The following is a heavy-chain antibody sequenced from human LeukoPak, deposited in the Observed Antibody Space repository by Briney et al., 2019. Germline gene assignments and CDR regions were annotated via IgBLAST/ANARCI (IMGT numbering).Heavy chain of an antibody. CDR1: GGSISSRNSY. Sequence: SETLSLTCTASGGSISSRNSYWGWIRQPPGKGLEWIGTIHYSGSTYYNPSLKSRVTVSPDTSKNQFSLKMSSVTAADTAVYYCARNATTGWFDPWGQGTLVTVSS. D-gene: IGHD1-14*01. CDR2: IHYSGST. J-gene: IGHJ5*02. V-gene: IGHV4-39*01. CDR3: ARNATTGWFDP.